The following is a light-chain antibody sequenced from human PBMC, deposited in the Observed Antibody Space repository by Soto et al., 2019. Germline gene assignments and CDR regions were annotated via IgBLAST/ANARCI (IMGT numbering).Light chain of an antibody. J-gene: IGKJ5*01. CDR1: QSVSSSY. Sequence: EIVLTQSPGTLSLSPGERATLPCRASQSVSSSYLAWYQQKPGQAPRLLIYGASSRATGIPDRFSGSGSGTDFTLSISRLEPEDFALYYCQQYGSSPPITFGQGTRLEIK. CDR2: GAS. V-gene: IGKV3-20*01. CDR3: QQYGSSPPIT.